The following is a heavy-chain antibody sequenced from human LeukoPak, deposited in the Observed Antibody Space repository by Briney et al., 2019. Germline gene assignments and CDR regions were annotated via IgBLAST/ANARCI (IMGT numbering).Heavy chain of an antibody. CDR1: GGSFSGYY. CDR2: INHSGST. J-gene: IGHJ4*02. V-gene: IGHV4-34*01. D-gene: IGHD4-17*01. CDR3: ASTIRYGDYPPPDY. Sequence: SETLSLTCAVYGGSFSGYYWSWIRQPPXXXXXWXGEINHSGSTNCNPSLKSRVTISVDTSKNQFSLKLSSVTAADTAVYYCASTIRYGDYPPPDYWGQGTLVTVSS.